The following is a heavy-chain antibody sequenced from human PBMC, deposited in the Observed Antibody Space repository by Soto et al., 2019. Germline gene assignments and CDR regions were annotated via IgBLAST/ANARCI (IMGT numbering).Heavy chain of an antibody. D-gene: IGHD2-2*01. CDR3: AKPSRDIVVVPAATDMDV. V-gene: IGHV3-23*01. Sequence: EVQLLESGGGLVQPGGSLRLSCAASGFTFSSYAMRWVRQAPGKGLEWVSAISCSGGSTYYADSVKGRFTISRDNSKNTLYLQMNSLRDDDTAVYYCAKPSRDIVVVPAATDMDVWGKGTTVTVSS. CDR1: GFTFSSYA. CDR2: ISCSGGST. J-gene: IGHJ6*03.